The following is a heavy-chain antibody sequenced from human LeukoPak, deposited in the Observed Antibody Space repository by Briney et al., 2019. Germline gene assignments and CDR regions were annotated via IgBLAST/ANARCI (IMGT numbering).Heavy chain of an antibody. CDR3: AKEFLSGYRLTYFDY. CDR2: FSGSGGIT. CDR1: GFTFSSYA. V-gene: IGHV3-23*01. D-gene: IGHD3-3*01. Sequence: GASLRLSCAASGFTFSSYAMCWVRQGPREGLEWGSAFSGSGGITHYADSVRSRFTMSRENSKNTVYLRMNSLRVEDTAVYYCAKEFLSGYRLTYFDYWGQGTLVTVSS. J-gene: IGHJ4*02.